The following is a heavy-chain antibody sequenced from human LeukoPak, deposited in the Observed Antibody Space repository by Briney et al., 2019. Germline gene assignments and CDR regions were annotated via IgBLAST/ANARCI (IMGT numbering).Heavy chain of an antibody. J-gene: IGHJ4*02. V-gene: IGHV3-11*01. CDR3: ARSIQLWSYFDY. CDR2: ISSSGSTI. Sequence: GGSLRLSCAASGFTFSDYYMSWIRQAPGRGLEWVSYISSSGSTIYYADSVKGRFTISRDNAKNSLYLQMNSLRAEDTAVYYCARSIQLWSYFDYWGQGTLVTVSS. D-gene: IGHD5-18*01. CDR1: GFTFSDYY.